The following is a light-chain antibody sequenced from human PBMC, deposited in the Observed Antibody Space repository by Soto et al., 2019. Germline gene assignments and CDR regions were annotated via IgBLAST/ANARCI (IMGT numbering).Light chain of an antibody. CDR3: QQSYSTLFS. CDR1: QTIIRY. Sequence: DIQMTQSPSSLSASVGDRVTITCRASQTIIRYLNWYQQKVGRAPNLLIYAASSLQSGVPSRFSGSGSGTEFTLTISSLQPEDFATYYCQQSYSTLFSFGPGTKVEIE. V-gene: IGKV1-39*01. J-gene: IGKJ3*01. CDR2: AAS.